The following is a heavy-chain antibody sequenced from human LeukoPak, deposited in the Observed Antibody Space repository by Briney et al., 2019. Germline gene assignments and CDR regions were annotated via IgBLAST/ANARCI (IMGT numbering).Heavy chain of an antibody. CDR2: ISSSGTA. Sequence: SETLSLTCAVSGGSITSTKYFWGWIRQPPGKELELIGIISSSGTADYNPSLKSRVTISTDTSKNQFSLKLTSVTAGDTAVFYCARLFTRAWEYRYGMDVWGQGTAVTVSS. CDR3: ARLFTRAWEYRYGMDV. V-gene: IGHV4-39*07. CDR1: GGSITSTKYF. J-gene: IGHJ6*02. D-gene: IGHD1-26*01.